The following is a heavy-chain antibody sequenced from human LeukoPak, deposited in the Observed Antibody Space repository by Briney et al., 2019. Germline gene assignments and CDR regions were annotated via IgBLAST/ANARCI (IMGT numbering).Heavy chain of an antibody. D-gene: IGHD4-17*01. V-gene: IGHV1-2*02. J-gene: IGHJ4*02. Sequence: GASVTVSCKASGYSFIGYYIHWVRQAPGQGLEWMGWINTNNGDTKYAQKFQGRVTMIRDTSISTAYMELSRLTSDDTAVYYCARGDYGDFNWGQGTLVTVSS. CDR3: ARGDYGDFN. CDR2: INTNNGDT. CDR1: GYSFIGYY.